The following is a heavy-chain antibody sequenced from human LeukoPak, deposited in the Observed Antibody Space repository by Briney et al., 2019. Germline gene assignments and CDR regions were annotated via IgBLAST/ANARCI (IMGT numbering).Heavy chain of an antibody. CDR3: AKSYGDDDAFDI. D-gene: IGHD4-17*01. V-gene: IGHV3-30*18. CDR2: ISYDGSNK. Sequence: GRSLRLSCAASGFTFSSYGMHWVRQAPGKGLEWVAVISYDGSNKYYAGSVKGRFTISRDNSKNTLYLQMNSLRAEDTAVYYCAKSYGDDDAFDIWGQGTMVTVSP. J-gene: IGHJ3*02. CDR1: GFTFSSYG.